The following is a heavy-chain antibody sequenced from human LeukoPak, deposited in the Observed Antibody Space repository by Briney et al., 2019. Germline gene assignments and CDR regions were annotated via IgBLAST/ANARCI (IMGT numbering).Heavy chain of an antibody. Sequence: ASVKVSCKASGYTFTGYYMHWVRQAPGQGLEWMGWINPNRGGTNYAQKFQGRVTMTRDTSISTAYMELSSLRSEDTAVYYCARDRGGITMVRGVITYHDAFDIWGQGTMVTVSS. CDR1: GYTFTGYY. CDR2: INPNRGGT. J-gene: IGHJ3*02. V-gene: IGHV1-2*02. CDR3: ARDRGGITMVRGVITYHDAFDI. D-gene: IGHD3-10*01.